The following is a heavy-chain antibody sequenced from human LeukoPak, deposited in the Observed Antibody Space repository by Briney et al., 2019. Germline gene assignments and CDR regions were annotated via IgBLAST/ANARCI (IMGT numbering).Heavy chain of an antibody. CDR3: AKDLMNYGADGPQNWFDP. V-gene: IGHV3-30*02. Sequence: GGSLRLSCATSGFTFSTYGMHWIRQAPSKGLGWVAFIRYDGINKYYGDSVKGRFTISRDNSKNTLYLQMSTLTPDDTAVYYCAKDLMNYGADGPQNWFDPWGQGTLVIVSS. CDR1: GFTFSTYG. J-gene: IGHJ5*02. D-gene: IGHD4/OR15-4a*01. CDR2: IRYDGINK.